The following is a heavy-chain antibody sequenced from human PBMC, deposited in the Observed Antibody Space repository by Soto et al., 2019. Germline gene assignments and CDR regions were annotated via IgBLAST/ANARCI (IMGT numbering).Heavy chain of an antibody. V-gene: IGHV3-21*01. CDR2: ISSSSSYI. CDR1: GFTFSSYS. D-gene: IGHD2-15*01. CDR3: ARGLSSMGYCSGGSCSV. Sequence: GGSLRLSCAASGFTFSSYSMNWVRQAPGKGLEWVSSISSSSSYIYYADSVKGRFTISRDNAKNSLYLQMNSLRAEDTAVHYCARGLSSMGYCSGGSCSVWGQGTLVTVSS. J-gene: IGHJ4*02.